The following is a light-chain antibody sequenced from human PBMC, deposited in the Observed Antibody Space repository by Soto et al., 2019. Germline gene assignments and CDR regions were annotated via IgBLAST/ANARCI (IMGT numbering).Light chain of an antibody. V-gene: IGKV4-1*01. J-gene: IGKJ2*01. CDR3: QQDYSTPPYT. CDR2: WAS. CDR1: QSVLYSSNNKNY. Sequence: DIVMTQSPDSLAVSLGERATINCKSSQSVLYSSNNKNYLAWYQQKPGQPPKLLIYWASTRESGVPDRFSGRWSGTDFTLTISSLQAEDVAVYYCQQDYSTPPYTFGQGTKLEIK.